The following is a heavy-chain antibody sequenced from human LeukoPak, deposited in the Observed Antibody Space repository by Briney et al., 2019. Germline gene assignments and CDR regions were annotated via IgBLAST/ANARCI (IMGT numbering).Heavy chain of an antibody. Sequence: GRSLRLSCAASGFTFSSYGTHWVRQAPGKGLEWVAVISYDGSNKYYADSVRGRFTISRDNAKNSLYLQLNSLRVEDTAVYYCKSGGAAPGSFDNWGQGTLVTVSP. CDR1: GFTFSSYG. J-gene: IGHJ4*02. CDR3: KSGGAAPGSFDN. CDR2: ISYDGSNK. V-gene: IGHV3-30*03. D-gene: IGHD6-13*01.